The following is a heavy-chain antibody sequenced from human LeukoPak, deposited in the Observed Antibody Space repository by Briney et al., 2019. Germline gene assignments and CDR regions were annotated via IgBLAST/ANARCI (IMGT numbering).Heavy chain of an antibody. CDR2: ITGSGGST. J-gene: IGHJ4*02. D-gene: IGHD3-3*01. Sequence: GSLRLSCAASAFTFSSYWMHWVRQAPGKGLEWVSGITGSGGSTYYADSVKGRFTISRDNSKNTLYLQMNSLRAEDTAIYYCARDERLLSFLKWGQGTLVTVSS. CDR1: AFTFSSYW. CDR3: ARDERLLSFLK. V-gene: IGHV3-23*01.